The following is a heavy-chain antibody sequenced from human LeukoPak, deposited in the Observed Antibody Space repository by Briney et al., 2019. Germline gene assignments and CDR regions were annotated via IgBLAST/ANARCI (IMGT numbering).Heavy chain of an antibody. D-gene: IGHD3-3*01. J-gene: IGHJ6*02. V-gene: IGHV4-59*01. Sequence: SETLSLTCTVSGGSISSYYWSWIRQPSGKGLEWIGYIYYSGSTNYNPSLKSRVTISVDTSKNQFSLKLSSVTAADTAVYYCARGERLSTPPRMDVWGQGTTVTVSS. CDR2: IYYSGST. CDR1: GGSISSYY. CDR3: ARGERLSTPPRMDV.